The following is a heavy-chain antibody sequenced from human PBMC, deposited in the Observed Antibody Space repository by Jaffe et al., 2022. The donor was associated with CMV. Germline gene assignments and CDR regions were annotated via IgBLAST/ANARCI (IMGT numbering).Heavy chain of an antibody. CDR2: IIPILGIA. CDR1: GGTFSSYA. V-gene: IGHV1-69*09. D-gene: IGHD6-13*01. Sequence: QVQLVQSGAEVKKPGSSVKVSCKASGGTFSSYAISWVRQAPGQGLEWMGRIIPILGIANYAQKFQGRVTITADKSTSTAYMELSSLRSEDTAVYYCARGGQQLVQRGDDAFDIWGQGTMVTVSS. CDR3: ARGGQQLVQRGDDAFDI. J-gene: IGHJ3*02.